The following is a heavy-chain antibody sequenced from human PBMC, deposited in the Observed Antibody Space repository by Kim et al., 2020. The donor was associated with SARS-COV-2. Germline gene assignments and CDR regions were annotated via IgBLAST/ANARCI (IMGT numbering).Heavy chain of an antibody. J-gene: IGHJ6*02. D-gene: IGHD6-13*01. CDR2: IYSGGST. Sequence: GGSLRLSCAASGFTVSSNYMSWVRQAPGKGLEWVSVIYSGGSTYYADSVKGRFTISRDNSKNTLYLQMNSLRAEDTAVYYCARDHRRDSSSPTGHYYYGMDVWGQGTTVTVSS. CDR3: ARDHRRDSSSPTGHYYYGMDV. V-gene: IGHV3-66*01. CDR1: GFTVSSNY.